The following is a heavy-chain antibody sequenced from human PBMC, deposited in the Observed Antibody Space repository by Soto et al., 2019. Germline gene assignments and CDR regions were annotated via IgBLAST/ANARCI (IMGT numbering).Heavy chain of an antibody. CDR2: IIPIFGTA. D-gene: IGHD3-10*01. J-gene: IGHJ4*02. CDR1: GGTFSSYA. CDR3: ARGRYYGSAVFDY. V-gene: IGHV1-69*13. Sequence: GASVKVSCKASGGTFSSYAISWVRQAPGQGLEWMGGIIPIFGTANYAQKFQGRVTITADESTSTAYMELSSLRSEDTAVYYCARGRYYGSAVFDYWGQGTLVTVSS.